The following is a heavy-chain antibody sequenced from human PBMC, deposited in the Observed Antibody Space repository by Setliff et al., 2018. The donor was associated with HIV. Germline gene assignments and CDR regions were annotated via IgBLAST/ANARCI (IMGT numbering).Heavy chain of an antibody. D-gene: IGHD6-13*01. CDR2: IYYSGST. CDR3: AREDGVFAFDI. J-gene: IGHJ3*02. V-gene: IGHV4-59*01. CDR1: GDSISSFY. Sequence: SETLSLTCTVSGDSISSFYWSWIRQAPGKGLEWIGYIYYSGSTTYNPSLKSRVTISVDTSNNQFSLKLSSVTAADTAMYYCAREDGVFAFDIWGQGTMVTVSS.